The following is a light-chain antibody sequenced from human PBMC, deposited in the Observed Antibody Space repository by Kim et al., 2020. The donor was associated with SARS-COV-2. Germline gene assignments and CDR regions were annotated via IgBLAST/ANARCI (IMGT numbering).Light chain of an antibody. CDR2: DVS. CDR1: SKEVGGYNY. J-gene: IGLJ1*01. CDR3: CSYAGSYTPFV. Sequence: QCVNMSCTGNSKEVGGYNYVSWYQQHPGKAPKFMIFDVSKRPSGVPDRFSGSRSGNTASLTISGLQAEDEADYYCCSYAGSYTPFVFGTGTKVTVL. V-gene: IGLV2-11*01.